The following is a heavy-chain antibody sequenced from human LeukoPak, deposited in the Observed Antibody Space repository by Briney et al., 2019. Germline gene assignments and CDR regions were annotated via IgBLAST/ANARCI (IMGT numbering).Heavy chain of an antibody. J-gene: IGHJ4*02. CDR2: IKQDGSEK. CDR1: GFTFTNYW. V-gene: IGHV3-7*01. CDR3: ARVQTRGGKYGDYVYYFDY. D-gene: IGHD4-17*01. Sequence: PGGSLRLSCAASGFTFTNYWMSWVRQAPGKGLEWVANIKQDGSEKYYVDSVKGRFTISRDNAKNSLYLQMNSLRAEDTAVYYCARVQTRGGKYGDYVYYFDYWGQGTLVTVSS.